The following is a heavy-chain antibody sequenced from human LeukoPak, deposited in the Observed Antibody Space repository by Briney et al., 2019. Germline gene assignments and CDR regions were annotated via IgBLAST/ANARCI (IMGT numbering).Heavy chain of an antibody. Sequence: PSETLSLTCTVSGGSISSSYYYWGWIRQPPGKGLEWIGSINYSGSTYYNPSLKSRVTISVDTSKNQFSLKLRSVTAADTAVYYCAGALFPYYYGSGNSDWGQGTLVTVSS. CDR3: AGALFPYYYGSGNSD. CDR1: GGSISSSYYY. CDR2: INYSGST. D-gene: IGHD3-10*01. J-gene: IGHJ4*02. V-gene: IGHV4-39*01.